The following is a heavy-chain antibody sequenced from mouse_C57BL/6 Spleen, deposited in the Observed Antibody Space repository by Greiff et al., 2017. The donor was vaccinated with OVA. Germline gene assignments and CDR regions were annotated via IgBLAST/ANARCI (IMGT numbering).Heavy chain of an antibody. J-gene: IGHJ3*01. V-gene: IGHV1-42*01. CDR3: ARGGYDYAWFAY. D-gene: IGHD2-4*01. Sequence: EVKLMESGPELVKPGASVKISCKASGYSFTGYYMNWVKQSPEKSLEWIGEINPSTGGTTYNQKFKAKATLTVDKSSSTAYMQLKSLTSEDSAVYYCARGGYDYAWFAYWGQGTLVTVSA. CDR1: GYSFTGYY. CDR2: INPSTGGT.